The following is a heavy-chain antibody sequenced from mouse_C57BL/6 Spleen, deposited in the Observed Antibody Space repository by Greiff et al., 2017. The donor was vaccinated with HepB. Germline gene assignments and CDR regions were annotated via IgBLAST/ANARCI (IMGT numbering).Heavy chain of an antibody. V-gene: IGHV1-54*01. Sequence: VQLQESGAELVRPGTSVKVSCKASGYAFTNYLIEWVKQRPGQGLEWIGVINPGSGGTNYNEKLKGKATLTADKSSSTAYMELRSLTSEDSAVYFCARSSNWDYFDYWGQGTTLTVSS. J-gene: IGHJ2*01. D-gene: IGHD4-1*02. CDR2: INPGSGGT. CDR1: GYAFTNYL. CDR3: ARSSNWDYFDY.